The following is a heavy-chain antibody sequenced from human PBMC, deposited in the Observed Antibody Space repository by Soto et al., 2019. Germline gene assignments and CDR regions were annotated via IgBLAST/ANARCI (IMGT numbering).Heavy chain of an antibody. D-gene: IGHD3-10*01. J-gene: IGHJ3*02. V-gene: IGHV1-69*06. CDR3: ARGVYGSGNYYTGPSAFDI. CDR2: NIPVFNPA. CDR1: GGTLSDHG. Sequence: QVQLEQSGAEVKKPGPSVKVSCKASGGTLSDHGVAWLRQAPGQGLEWMGGNIPVFNPAKYAQKFQGRVTVTAVKFTTIAYMELSSLRSEATAFYFCARGVYGSGNYYTGPSAFDIWGQGTVVIVSS.